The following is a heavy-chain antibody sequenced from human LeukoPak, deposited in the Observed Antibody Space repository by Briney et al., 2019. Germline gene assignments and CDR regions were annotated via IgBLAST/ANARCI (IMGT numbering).Heavy chain of an antibody. V-gene: IGHV1-8*01. J-gene: IGHJ4*02. CDR3: ARGGGYYDSGAKYFIRPPEY. CDR1: GYTFSSYD. D-gene: IGHD3-22*01. CDR2: MNPYSGNT. Sequence: ASVKVSCKASGYTFSSYDINWVRQPPGQGLEWMGWMNPYSGNTGYAQKFLGRVTMTRNTSISTAYMELSSLRSEDTAVYYCARGGGYYDSGAKYFIRPPEYWGQGTLVTVSS.